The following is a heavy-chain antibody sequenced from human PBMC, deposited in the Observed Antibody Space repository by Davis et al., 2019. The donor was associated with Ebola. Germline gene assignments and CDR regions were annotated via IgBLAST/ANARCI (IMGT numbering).Heavy chain of an antibody. V-gene: IGHV4-39*01. J-gene: IGHJ6*04. CDR2: IYYTGST. D-gene: IGHD3-10*01. Sequence: SQTLSLTCTVSGGSISSSSYFWDWIRQPPGKGLEWIGSIYYTGSTYYNPSLKSRVTIFVDTSKNQFSLKLTSVTAADTAVYYCARGPVIWFGELLYSYYGMDVWGKGTTVTVSS. CDR1: GGSISSSSYF. CDR3: ARGPVIWFGELLYSYYGMDV.